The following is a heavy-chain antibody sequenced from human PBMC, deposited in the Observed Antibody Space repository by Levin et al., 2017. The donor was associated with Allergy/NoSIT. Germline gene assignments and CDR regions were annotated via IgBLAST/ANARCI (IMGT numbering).Heavy chain of an antibody. CDR1: GGSISSSSYY. CDR3: ARSGINIVVVAGLTYYFDY. CDR2: IYYSGST. D-gene: IGHD2-21*02. V-gene: IGHV4-39*01. Sequence: PSETLSLTCTVSGGSISSSSYYWGWIRQPPGKGLEWIGSIYYSGSTYYNPSLKSRVTISVDTSKNQFSLKLSSVTAADTAVYYCARSGINIVVVAGLTYYFDYWGQGTLVTVSS. J-gene: IGHJ4*02.